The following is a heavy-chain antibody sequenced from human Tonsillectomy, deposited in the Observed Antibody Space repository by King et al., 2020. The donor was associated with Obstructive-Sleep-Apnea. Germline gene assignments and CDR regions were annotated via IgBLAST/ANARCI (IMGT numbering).Heavy chain of an antibody. Sequence: VQLVESGGGLVTPGGSLRLSCAASGFTFSNGWMTWVRQAPGKGRKWVGRIKNKANWETPDYDAPVKGRFTISRDDSKDTLYLQMNSLKSEDTAMYYCTTDCVVSSVWCGAFHYWGQGALVTVSS. CDR2: IKNKANWETP. CDR3: TTDCVVSSVWCGAFHY. V-gene: IGHV3-15*01. J-gene: IGHJ4*02. D-gene: IGHD6-19*01. CDR1: GFTFSNGW.